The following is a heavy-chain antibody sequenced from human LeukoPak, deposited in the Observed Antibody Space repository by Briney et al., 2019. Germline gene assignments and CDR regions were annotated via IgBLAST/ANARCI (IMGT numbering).Heavy chain of an antibody. J-gene: IGHJ4*02. CDR3: ARARPRITIFGVDPEGYYFDY. CDR1: GYTFTCYY. D-gene: IGHD3-3*01. CDR2: INPNSGGT. Sequence: ASVKVSCKASGYTFTCYYMHWVRQAPGQGLEWMGWINPNSGGTNYAQKFQGRVTMTRDTSISTAYMELSRLRSDDTAVYYCARARPRITIFGVDPEGYYFDYWGQGTLVTVSS. V-gene: IGHV1-2*02.